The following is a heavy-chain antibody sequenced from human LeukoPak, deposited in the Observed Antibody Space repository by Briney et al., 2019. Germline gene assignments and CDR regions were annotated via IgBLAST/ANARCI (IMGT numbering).Heavy chain of an antibody. V-gene: IGHV4-34*01. CDR2: INHSGGT. CDR3: ARMVAAKLGY. D-gene: IGHD6-25*01. J-gene: IGHJ4*02. CDR1: GGSFSGYY. Sequence: SETLPLTCAVYGGSFSGYYWSWIRQPPGKGLEWIGEINHSGGTNYNPSLKSRVTISVDTSKNQFSLKLSSVTAADTAVYYCARMVAAKLGYWGQGTLVTVSS.